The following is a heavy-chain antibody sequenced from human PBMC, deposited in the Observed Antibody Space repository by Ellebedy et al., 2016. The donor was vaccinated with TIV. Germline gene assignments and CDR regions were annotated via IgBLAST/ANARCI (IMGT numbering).Heavy chain of an antibody. CDR3: AKDQGLGTVVTPGTFDY. CDR1: GFTFSSYA. D-gene: IGHD4-23*01. V-gene: IGHV3-23*01. CDR2: ISGSGGST. Sequence: PGGSLRLSCAASGFTFSSYAMSWVRQAPGKGLEWVSAISGSGGSTYYADSVKGRFTISRDNSKNTLYLQMNSLRAEDTAVYYCAKDQGLGTVVTPGTFDYWGQGTLVTVSS. J-gene: IGHJ4*02.